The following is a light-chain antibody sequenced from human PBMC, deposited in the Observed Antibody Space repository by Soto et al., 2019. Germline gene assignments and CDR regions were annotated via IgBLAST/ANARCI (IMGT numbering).Light chain of an antibody. CDR3: AAWDDSLNGL. CDR1: SSNIGNNA. CDR2: YDD. J-gene: IGLJ1*01. Sequence: QSVLTQPPSVSEAPRQRVTISCSRSSSNIGNNAVNWYQQLPGKAPKLLIYYDDLLPSGVSDRFSGSKSGTSASLAISGLQSEDEADYYCAAWDDSLNGLFGTGTKVTVL. V-gene: IGLV1-36*01.